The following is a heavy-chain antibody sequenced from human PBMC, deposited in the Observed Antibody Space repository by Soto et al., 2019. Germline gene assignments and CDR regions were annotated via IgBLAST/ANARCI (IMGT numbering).Heavy chain of an antibody. D-gene: IGHD2-2*01. Sequence: GGSLRLSCAASGFTFSSYGMHWVRQAPGKGLEWVAVIWYDGSNKYYADSVKGRFTISRDNAKNTLYLQMNSLRAEDTAVYYCARDGGYCSSTSGYPPFDDWGQGT. J-gene: IGHJ4*02. V-gene: IGHV3-33*01. CDR3: ARDGGYCSSTSGYPPFDD. CDR2: IWYDGSNK. CDR1: GFTFSSYG.